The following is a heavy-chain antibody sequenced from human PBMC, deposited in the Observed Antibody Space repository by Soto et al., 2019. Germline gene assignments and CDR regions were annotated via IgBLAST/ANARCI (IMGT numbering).Heavy chain of an antibody. CDR1: GFTFSSYG. Sequence: VGSLRLSCAASGFTFSSYGMHWVRQAPGKGLEWVAVIWYDGSNKYYADSVKGRFTISRDNSKNTLYLQMNSLRAEDTAVYYCARGRIAAAGTVPRHYYYYGMDVWGQGTTVTVSS. V-gene: IGHV3-33*01. CDR2: IWYDGSNK. CDR3: ARGRIAAAGTVPRHYYYYGMDV. D-gene: IGHD6-13*01. J-gene: IGHJ6*02.